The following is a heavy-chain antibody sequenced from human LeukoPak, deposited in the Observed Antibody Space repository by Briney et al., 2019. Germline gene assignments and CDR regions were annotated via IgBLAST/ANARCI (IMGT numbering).Heavy chain of an antibody. D-gene: IGHD3-22*01. CDR1: GFTFSSYG. CDR2: TIQDGSVK. Sequence: GGSLRLSCAASGFTFSSYGMHWVRQAPGKGLEWVASTIQDGSVKYYVDSVKGRFTISRDNAENSLYLQMNSLRAEDTAVYYCARFTMIVDAFDIWGQGTIVTVSS. V-gene: IGHV3-7*01. J-gene: IGHJ3*02. CDR3: ARFTMIVDAFDI.